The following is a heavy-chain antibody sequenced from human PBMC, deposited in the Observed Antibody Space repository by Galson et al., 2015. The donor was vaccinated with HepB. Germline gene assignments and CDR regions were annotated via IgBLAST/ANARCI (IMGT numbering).Heavy chain of an antibody. Sequence: CAIYGDSVSSNSAGWNWIRQSPSRGLEWLGRTYYRSKWYNDYAESVKSRITINPDTSKNQFSLQMNSVTPEDTAVYYCARLSADTVSPDYWGQGTLVTVSS. CDR3: ARLSADTVSPDY. CDR1: GDSVSSNSAG. V-gene: IGHV6-1*01. J-gene: IGHJ4*02. CDR2: TYYRSKWYN. D-gene: IGHD5/OR15-5a*01.